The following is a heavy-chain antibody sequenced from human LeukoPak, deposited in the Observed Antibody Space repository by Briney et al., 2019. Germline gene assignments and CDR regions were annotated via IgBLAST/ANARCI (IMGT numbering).Heavy chain of an antibody. D-gene: IGHD2-15*01. Sequence: PSETLSLTCAVSGGSISSSNWWSWDRQPPGKGLEWIGQIYHSGSTNYNPSLKSRVTISVDKSKNQFSLKLRSVTAADTAVYYSARPLSLGYCSGGSCYGRGAWFDRWGQGTLVTVSS. CDR2: IYHSGST. J-gene: IGHJ5*02. CDR1: GGSISSSNW. V-gene: IGHV4-4*02. CDR3: ARPLSLGYCSGGSCYGRGAWFDR.